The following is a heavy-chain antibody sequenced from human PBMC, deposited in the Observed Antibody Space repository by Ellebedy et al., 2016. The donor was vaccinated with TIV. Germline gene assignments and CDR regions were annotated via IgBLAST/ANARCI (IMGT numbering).Heavy chain of an antibody. CDR3: ARSITLVRGVSGLGWFDP. V-gene: IGHV3-48*04. D-gene: IGHD3-10*01. CDR1: GFTFNNFG. J-gene: IGHJ5*02. Sequence: PGGSLRLSCAASGFTFNNFGMNWVRQAPGKGLEWISYLSSSGSTIYYADSVKGRFTISRDNANNSLYLQMNSLRAEDTAVYYCARSITLVRGVSGLGWFDPWGHGPPVTVSS. CDR2: LSSSGSTI.